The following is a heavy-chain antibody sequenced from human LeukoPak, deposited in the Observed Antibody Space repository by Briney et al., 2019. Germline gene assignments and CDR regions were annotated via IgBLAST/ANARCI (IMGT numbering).Heavy chain of an antibody. Sequence: GGSLRLSCAASGFTFSSYAMSWVRQAPGKGLEWVSAITGSGGSTYYADSVKGRFTISRDNSKNTLYLQMNSLRAEDTAVYYCAKGTSVAGRSYFDFWGQGTLVTVSS. CDR1: GFTFSSYA. V-gene: IGHV3-23*01. CDR3: AKGTSVAGRSYFDF. CDR2: ITGSGGST. D-gene: IGHD6-19*01. J-gene: IGHJ4*02.